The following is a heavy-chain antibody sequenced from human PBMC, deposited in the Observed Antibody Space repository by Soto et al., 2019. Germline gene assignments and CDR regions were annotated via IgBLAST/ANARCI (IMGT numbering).Heavy chain of an antibody. CDR1: GYTFSAYG. CDR2: ISSYNGNA. J-gene: IGHJ6*02. Sequence: QVELVQSGAEVKRPGASVKVSCKASGYTFSAYGLSWVRQAPGQGLEWLGWISSYNGNARYSQKLQGRVTMTADTSTNTGYMELTGLTSDDTAVYFCARTGPKTFYSYSLDVWGLGTTVTVSS. CDR3: ARTGPKTFYSYSLDV. D-gene: IGHD1-1*01. V-gene: IGHV1-18*01.